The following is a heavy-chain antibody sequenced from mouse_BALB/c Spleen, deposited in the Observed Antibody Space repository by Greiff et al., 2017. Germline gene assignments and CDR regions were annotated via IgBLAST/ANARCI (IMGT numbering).Heavy chain of an antibody. CDR3: ARGNYFDY. V-gene: IGHV3-8*02. CDR2: ISYSGST. Sequence: EVKLMESGPSLVKPSQTLSLTCSVSGDSFTSGYWNWIRKFPGNKLEYMGYISYSGSTYYNPSLKSRISITRDTSKNQYYLKLNSVTTEDTATYYCARGNYFDYGGQGTTLTVSS. J-gene: IGHJ2*01. CDR1: GDSFTSGY.